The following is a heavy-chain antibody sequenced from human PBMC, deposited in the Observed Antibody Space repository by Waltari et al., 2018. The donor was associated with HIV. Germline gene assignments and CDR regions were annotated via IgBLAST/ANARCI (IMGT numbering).Heavy chain of an antibody. V-gene: IGHV4-39*01. CDR3: ARQRWEKTFDY. J-gene: IGHJ4*02. CDR1: GGSISSSSYY. D-gene: IGHD1-26*01. CDR2: IYYSGST. Sequence: QLQLQESGPGLVKPSETLSLTCTVSGGSISSSSYYWGWIRQPPGKGLEGIGNIYYSGSTYYNPSLKSRVTISVDTSKNQFSLKLSSVTAADTAVYSCARQRWEKTFDYWGQGTLVTVSS.